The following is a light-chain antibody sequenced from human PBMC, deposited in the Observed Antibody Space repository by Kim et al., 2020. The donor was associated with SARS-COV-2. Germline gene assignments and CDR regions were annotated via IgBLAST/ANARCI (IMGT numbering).Light chain of an antibody. CDR2: YDS. CDR1: NIGSKS. CDR3: QVWESSSDHVV. V-gene: IGLV3-21*01. J-gene: IGLJ2*01. Sequence: AAGKTARSTCGGNNIGSKSVHWYQQKPGQAPVLVIYYDSDRPSGIPERFSGSNSGNTATLTISRVEAGDEADYYCQVWESSSDHVVFGGGTQLTVL.